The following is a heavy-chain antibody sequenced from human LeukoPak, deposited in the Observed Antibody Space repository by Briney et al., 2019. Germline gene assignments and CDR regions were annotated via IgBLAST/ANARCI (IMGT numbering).Heavy chain of an antibody. V-gene: IGHV4-39*01. CDR2: IYYSGST. Sequence: SETLSLTCTVSGGSISSSSYYWGWIRQPPGKGLKWIGSIYYSGSTSYNPSLKNRVTISVDTPKNQFSLKLSSVTAADTAVYYCARRGYSYRYLNWFDPWGQGTLVTVSS. CDR3: ARRGYSYRYLNWFDP. D-gene: IGHD5-18*01. J-gene: IGHJ5*02. CDR1: GGSISSSSYY.